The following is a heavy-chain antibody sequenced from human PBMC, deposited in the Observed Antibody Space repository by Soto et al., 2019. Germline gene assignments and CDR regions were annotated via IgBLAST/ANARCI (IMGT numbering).Heavy chain of an antibody. CDR1: GFTFSSYE. D-gene: IGHD3-3*01. CDR2: ISSSGSTI. V-gene: IGHV3-48*03. Sequence: PGGSLRLSCAASGFTFSSYEMNWVRQAPGKGLEWVSYISSSGSTIYYADSVKGRFTISRDNAKNSLYLQMNSLRAEDTAVYYCARGPRDYDFWSGYHYYYYGMDVWGQGTTVTVSS. CDR3: ARGPRDYDFWSGYHYYYYGMDV. J-gene: IGHJ6*02.